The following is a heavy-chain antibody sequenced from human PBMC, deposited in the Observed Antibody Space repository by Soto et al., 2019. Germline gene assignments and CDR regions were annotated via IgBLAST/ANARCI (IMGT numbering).Heavy chain of an antibody. Sequence: QVQLVQSGAEVKKPGSSVKVSCKASGGTFSSYAISWVRQAPGQGLEWMGGLIPIFGTANYAQKLQGGVTITADESTSAADMELSSLRSEDTAVYYCARGAVAGTRSPETLRSAFDIWGQGTMVTVSS. J-gene: IGHJ3*02. CDR3: ARGAVAGTRSPETLRSAFDI. CDR1: GGTFSSYA. CDR2: LIPIFGTA. D-gene: IGHD6-19*01. V-gene: IGHV1-69*12.